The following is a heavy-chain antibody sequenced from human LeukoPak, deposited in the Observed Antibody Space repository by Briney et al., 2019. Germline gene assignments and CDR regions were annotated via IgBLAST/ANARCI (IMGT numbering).Heavy chain of an antibody. D-gene: IGHD3-3*01. V-gene: IGHV4-31*03. J-gene: IGHJ4*02. CDR3: ARASGYYSTPFDY. CDR2: IYYSGST. CDR1: GGSISSGGYY. Sequence: SESLSLTCTVSGGSISSGGYYWSWIRQHPGKGLEWIGYIYYSGSTYYNPSLKSRVTISVDTSKNQFSLKLSSVTAADTAVYYCARASGYYSTPFDYWGQGTLVTVSS.